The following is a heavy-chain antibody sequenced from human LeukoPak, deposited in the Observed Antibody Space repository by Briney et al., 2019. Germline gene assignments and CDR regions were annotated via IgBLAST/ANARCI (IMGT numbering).Heavy chain of an antibody. Sequence: ASVKVSCKASGYTFTSYAMNWVRQAPGQGLEWMGWINTNTGNPTYAQGFTGRFVFSLDTSVSTAYLQISSLKAEDTAVYYCVISGGNYGSGSYYLYYFDYWGQGTLVTVSS. J-gene: IGHJ4*02. CDR2: INTNTGNP. V-gene: IGHV7-4-1*02. CDR3: VISGGNYGSGSYYLYYFDY. CDR1: GYTFTSYA. D-gene: IGHD3-10*01.